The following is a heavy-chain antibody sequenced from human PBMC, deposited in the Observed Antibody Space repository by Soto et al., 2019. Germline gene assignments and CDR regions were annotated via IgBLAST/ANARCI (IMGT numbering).Heavy chain of an antibody. J-gene: IGHJ4*02. CDR2: INPILSMS. Sequence: QVQLVQSGAEVKKPGSSVRVSCKASGDTFTFYSINWVRQAPGLGLEWMGRINPILSMSNYAQRFQGRVTMPADKSTSTASMDLSSLRSEDTAMYYCASSYGSGYRAFDYWGQGALVTVSS. CDR3: ASSYGSGYRAFDY. V-gene: IGHV1-69*02. D-gene: IGHD3-10*01. CDR1: GDTFTFYS.